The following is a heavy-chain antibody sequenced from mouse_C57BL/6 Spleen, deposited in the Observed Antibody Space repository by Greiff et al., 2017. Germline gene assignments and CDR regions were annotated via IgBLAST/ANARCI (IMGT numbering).Heavy chain of an antibody. CDR2: IDPETGGT. J-gene: IGHJ4*01. D-gene: IGHD1-1*01. Sequence: QVQLQQSGAELVRPGASVTLSCKASGYTFTDYEMHWVKQTPVHGLEWIGAIDPETGGTAYNQKFKGKAILTADKSSSTAYMELRSLTSEDSAVYYCTRPFITTGGYAMDDWGQGTSVTVSS. V-gene: IGHV1-15*01. CDR1: GYTFTDYE. CDR3: TRPFITTGGYAMDD.